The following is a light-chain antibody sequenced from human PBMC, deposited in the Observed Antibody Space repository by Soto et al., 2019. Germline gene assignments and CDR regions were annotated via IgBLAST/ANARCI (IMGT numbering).Light chain of an antibody. CDR1: SGHSTYT. V-gene: IGLV4-60*03. CDR3: ETWDSNTHAV. Sequence: QPLLTQSSSASASLGSSVKITCTLSSGHSTYTIAWHQQQPGQAPRYLMKVERSGRNNKGSGVPDRFSGSSSGADRYLTISNLQSEDEADYYCETWDSNTHAVFGGGTKLTVL. CDR2: VERSGRN. J-gene: IGLJ3*02.